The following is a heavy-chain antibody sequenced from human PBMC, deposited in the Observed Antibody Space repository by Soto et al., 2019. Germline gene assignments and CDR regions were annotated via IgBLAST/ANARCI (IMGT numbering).Heavy chain of an antibody. CDR2: ISYDGSNK. J-gene: IGHJ4*01. CDR3: ARDPSPYTSGCYGSDF. CDR1: GFTFSSYG. Sequence: GGSLRLSCAASGFTFSSYGMHWVRQAPGKGLEWVAGISYDGSNKYYADSVKGRFTISRDNSKNTLYLQMNSLRAEDTAVYYCARDPSPYTSGCYGSDFWGRGTLGTVSS. V-gene: IGHV3-30*03. D-gene: IGHD6-19*01.